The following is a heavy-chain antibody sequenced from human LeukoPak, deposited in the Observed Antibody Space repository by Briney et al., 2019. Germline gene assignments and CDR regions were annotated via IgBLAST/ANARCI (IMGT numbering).Heavy chain of an antibody. CDR2: INWNGDST. V-gene: IGHV3-20*04. Sequence: GGSLRLSCAASGFTFDDYGMSWVRQAPGKGLEWVSAINWNGDSTGYADSVKGGFTISRDNAKNSLYLQMSSLRAEDTALYYCARAELWFDYYYYYYMDVWGKGTTVTVSS. CDR3: ARAELWFDYYYYYYMDV. J-gene: IGHJ6*03. CDR1: GFTFDDYG. D-gene: IGHD3-10*01.